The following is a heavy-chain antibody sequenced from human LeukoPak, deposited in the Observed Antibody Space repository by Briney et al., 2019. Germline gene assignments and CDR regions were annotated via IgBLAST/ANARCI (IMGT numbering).Heavy chain of an antibody. D-gene: IGHD4-23*01. V-gene: IGHV3-33*01. CDR1: GFTFSSYG. J-gene: IGHJ4*02. CDR2: IWYDGSNK. CDR3: ARDPADYGGNFDYFDY. Sequence: GGSLRLSCAASGFTFSSYGMHWVRQAPGKGLEWVAVIWYDGSNKYYADSVKGRFTISRDNSKDTLYLQMNSLRAEDTAVYYCARDPADYGGNFDYFDYWGQGTLVTVSS.